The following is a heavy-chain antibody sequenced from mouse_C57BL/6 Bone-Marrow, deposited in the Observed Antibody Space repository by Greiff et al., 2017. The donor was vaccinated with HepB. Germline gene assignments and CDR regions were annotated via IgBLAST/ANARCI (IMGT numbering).Heavy chain of an antibody. Sequence: EVHLVESEGGLVQPGSSMKLSCTASGFTFSDYYMAWVRQVPEKGLEWVANINYDGSSTYYLDSLKSRFIISRDNAKNILYLQMSSLKSEDTATYYCARAPTGTGPYFDYWGQGTTLTVSS. CDR2: INYDGSST. CDR3: ARAPTGTGPYFDY. D-gene: IGHD4-1*02. CDR1: GFTFSDYY. V-gene: IGHV5-16*01. J-gene: IGHJ2*01.